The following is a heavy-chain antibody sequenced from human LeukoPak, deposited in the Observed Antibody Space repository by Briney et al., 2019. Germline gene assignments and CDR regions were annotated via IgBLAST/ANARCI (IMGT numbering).Heavy chain of an antibody. CDR1: GFTFSSSW. Sequence: GGSLRLSCAASGFTFSSSWMHWVRQAPGKGLEWVANIKQDGSEKYYVDSVKGRFTISRDNAKNSLYLQMNSLTAEDTAVYYCANDYGDYESSDYWGQGTLVTVSS. V-gene: IGHV3-7*01. J-gene: IGHJ4*02. D-gene: IGHD4-17*01. CDR2: IKQDGSEK. CDR3: ANDYGDYESSDY.